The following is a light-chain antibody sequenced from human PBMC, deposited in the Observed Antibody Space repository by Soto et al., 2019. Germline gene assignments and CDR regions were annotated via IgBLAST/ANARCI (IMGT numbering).Light chain of an antibody. Sequence: QSVLTQPPSASGTPGQTVTVSCSGSSSNIGSYTVNWYQQLPGTAPKLVIYSNHQRPSGVPDRFSGSKSGTSASLAISGLQSEDEADYYCAAWDDSLNGDVFGTGTKVTVL. CDR2: SNH. CDR1: SSNIGSYT. V-gene: IGLV1-44*01. CDR3: AAWDDSLNGDV. J-gene: IGLJ1*01.